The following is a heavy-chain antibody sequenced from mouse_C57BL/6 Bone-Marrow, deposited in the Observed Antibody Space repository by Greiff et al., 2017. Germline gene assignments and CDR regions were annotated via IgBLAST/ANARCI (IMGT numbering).Heavy chain of an antibody. D-gene: IGHD1-1*02. J-gene: IGHJ3*01. CDR2: INPYNGGT. CDR1: GYTFTDYY. Sequence: SGPVLVKPGASVKMSCKASGYTFTDYYMNWVKQSHGKSLEWIGVINPYNGGTSYNQKFKGKATLTIDKSSSTAYMALNSLTSEDSAVYYCARREVESAWFAYWGQGTLVTVSA. CDR3: ARREVESAWFAY. V-gene: IGHV1-19*01.